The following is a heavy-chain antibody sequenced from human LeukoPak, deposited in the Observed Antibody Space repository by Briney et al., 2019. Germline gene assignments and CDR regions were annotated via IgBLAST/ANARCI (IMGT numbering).Heavy chain of an antibody. CDR1: GYTFTSYG. CDR3: ARDLVCTVNCKDS. D-gene: IGHD3/OR15-3a*01. Sequence: ASVKVSCKASGYTFTSYGISWVRQAPGQGLEWMGWISAYNGNTNYAQKLQGRVTMTTDTSTSTAYMELSSLTFEDTAVYFCARDLVCTVNCKDSWGQGTLVTVSS. V-gene: IGHV1-18*01. CDR2: ISAYNGNT. J-gene: IGHJ5*01.